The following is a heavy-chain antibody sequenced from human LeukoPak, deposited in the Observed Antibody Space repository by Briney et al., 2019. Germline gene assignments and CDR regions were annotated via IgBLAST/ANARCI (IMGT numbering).Heavy chain of an antibody. V-gene: IGHV4-30-2*01. CDR3: ARDLGGLPGY. CDR2: IYHSGST. CDR1: GGSISSGGYS. J-gene: IGHJ4*02. Sequence: SETLSLTCAVSGGSISSGGYSWSWIRQPPGKGLEWIGYIYHSGSTNYNPSLKSRVTISVDTSKNQFSLKLSSVTAADTAVYYCARDLGGLPGYWGQGTLVTVSS. D-gene: IGHD3-10*01.